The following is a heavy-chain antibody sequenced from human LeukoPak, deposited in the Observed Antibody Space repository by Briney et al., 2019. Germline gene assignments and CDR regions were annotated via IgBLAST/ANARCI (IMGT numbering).Heavy chain of an antibody. D-gene: IGHD3-22*01. V-gene: IGHV3-53*01. CDR3: ARMAVNYYDSSGYYSQYYFDY. J-gene: IGHJ4*02. Sequence: GGSLRLSCAASGFTVSSNYMSWVRQAPGKGLEWVSVIYSGGSTYYADSVKGRFTISRDNSKNTLYLQMNSLRAEDTAVYYCARMAVNYYDSSGYYSQYYFDYWGQGTLVTVSS. CDR2: IYSGGST. CDR1: GFTVSSNY.